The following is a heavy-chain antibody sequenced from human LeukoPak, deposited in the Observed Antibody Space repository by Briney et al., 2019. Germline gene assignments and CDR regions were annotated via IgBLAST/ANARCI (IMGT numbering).Heavy chain of an antibody. CDR2: ISSVSSTI. D-gene: IGHD2-2*01. J-gene: IGHJ4*02. CDR1: GFTFSSYA. Sequence: GGSLRLSCAASGFTFSSYAMSWVRQAPGKGLEWVSYISSVSSTIYYADSVKGRFTISRGNAKNSLYLQMNSLRAEDTAVYYCARDSGGLTSRYDYWGQGTLVTVSS. CDR3: ARDSGGLTSRYDY. V-gene: IGHV3-48*01.